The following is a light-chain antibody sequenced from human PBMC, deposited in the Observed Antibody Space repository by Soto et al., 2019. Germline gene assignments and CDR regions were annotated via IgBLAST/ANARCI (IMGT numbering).Light chain of an antibody. V-gene: IGKV1-5*01. CDR3: QQYNSYLYT. J-gene: IGKJ2*01. CDR1: QSISSW. Sequence: DIQMTQSPSTLSASVGDRVTITCRASQSISSWLAWYQQEPGKAPKLLIYDASSLESGVPSRFSGSGSGTEFTLTISSLQPDDFATYYFQQYNSYLYTFGQGTKVDIK. CDR2: DAS.